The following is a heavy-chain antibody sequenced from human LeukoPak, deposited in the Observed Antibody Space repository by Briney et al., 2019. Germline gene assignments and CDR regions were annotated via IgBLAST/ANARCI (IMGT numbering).Heavy chain of an antibody. D-gene: IGHD1-26*01. V-gene: IGHV4-38-2*02. J-gene: IGHJ4*02. CDR3: ARVGSPGATKLVDY. CDR2: IYYSGST. Sequence: SETLSLTCTVSGYSITTAYYWGWIRQPPGKGLEWIGSIYYSGSTYYNPSLKSRVTISVDTSKNQFSLKLSSVTAADTAVYYCARVGSPGATKLVDYWGQGTLVTVSS. CDR1: GYSITTAYY.